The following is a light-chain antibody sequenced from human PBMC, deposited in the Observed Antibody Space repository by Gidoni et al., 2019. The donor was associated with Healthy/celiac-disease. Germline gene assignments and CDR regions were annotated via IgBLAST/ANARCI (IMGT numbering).Light chain of an antibody. J-gene: IGKJ3*01. CDR2: GAS. CDR1: QSVSSSY. V-gene: IGKV3-20*01. Sequence: EIVLTQSPGTLSLSPGERATLSCRASQSVSSSYLDWYQQKPGQAPRLLVYGASSRATGTPDRLSGSGSGTDFTLTISRLEPEDFEVYYWQQYGSSHSFXXXTKVDIK. CDR3: QQYGSSHS.